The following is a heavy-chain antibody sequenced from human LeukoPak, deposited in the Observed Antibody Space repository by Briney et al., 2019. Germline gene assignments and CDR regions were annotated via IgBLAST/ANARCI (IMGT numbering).Heavy chain of an antibody. CDR2: IYYSGST. Sequence: SETLSLTCTVSGGAISSSSYYWGWIRQPPGKGLEWIGSIYYSGSTYYNPSLKSRVTISVDTSKNQFSLKLSSVTAADTAVYYCARRKYSGSSSPFDIWGQGTMVTVSS. J-gene: IGHJ3*02. CDR3: ARRKYSGSSSPFDI. D-gene: IGHD1-26*01. V-gene: IGHV4-39*01. CDR1: GGAISSSSYY.